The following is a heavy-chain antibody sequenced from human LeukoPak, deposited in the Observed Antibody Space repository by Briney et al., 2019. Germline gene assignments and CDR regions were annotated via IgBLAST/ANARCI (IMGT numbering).Heavy chain of an antibody. D-gene: IGHD2-15*01. J-gene: IGHJ4*02. Sequence: PSETLSLTCTVSGGSISSSSYYWGWIRQPPGKGLEWIGSIYYSGSTNYNPSLKSRVTISVDTSKNQFSLKLSSVTAADTAVYYCARQDNKFYYFDYWGQGTLVTVSS. CDR1: GGSISSSSYY. CDR2: IYYSGST. V-gene: IGHV4-39*01. CDR3: ARQDNKFYYFDY.